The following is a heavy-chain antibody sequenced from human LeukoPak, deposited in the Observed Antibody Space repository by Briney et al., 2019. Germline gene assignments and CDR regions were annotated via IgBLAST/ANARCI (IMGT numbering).Heavy chain of an antibody. CDR2: VGDGEAT. V-gene: IGHV4-34*01. CDR3: ARGGRQWYGERRNWFDP. CDR1: GGSLHNHF. Sequence: PSETLSLTCAVYGGSLHNHFWSWIRLSPGKGLEWIGEVGDGEATNFNPSLKTRVAISTGRPKNQVSLKLKSATDADTAIYYCARGGRQWYGERRNWFDPWGQGTQVTVSS. J-gene: IGHJ5*02. D-gene: IGHD3-10*01.